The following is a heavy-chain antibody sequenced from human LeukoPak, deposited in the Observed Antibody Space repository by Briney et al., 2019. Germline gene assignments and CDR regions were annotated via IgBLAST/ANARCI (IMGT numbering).Heavy chain of an antibody. CDR2: VSSNGGNT. J-gene: IGHJ4*02. Sequence: GGSLRLSCSASGFTFSNYAMHWVRQAPGKGLEYVSTVSSNGGNTYYADSVKGRFTISRDNSKNTLYLQVNSLRAEDTAVYYCAKDPGVPYYFDYWGQGTLVTVSS. D-gene: IGHD7-27*01. CDR3: AKDPGVPYYFDY. CDR1: GFTFSNYA. V-gene: IGHV3-64*04.